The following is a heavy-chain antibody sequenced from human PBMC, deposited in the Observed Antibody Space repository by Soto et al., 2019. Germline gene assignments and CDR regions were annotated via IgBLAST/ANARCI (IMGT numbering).Heavy chain of an antibody. CDR3: ARGAADTAMVDS. CDR2: IFYSGST. J-gene: IGHJ4*02. Sequence: PSETLSLTCTFSGGSILSYYWTWIRQPPGKGLEWLGYIFYSGSTFYNPSLKSRVTISIHTSKSQFSLQLTSVTAADTAVYYCARGAADTAMVDSWGQGTLVTVSS. V-gene: IGHV4-59*01. D-gene: IGHD5-18*01. CDR1: GGSILSYY.